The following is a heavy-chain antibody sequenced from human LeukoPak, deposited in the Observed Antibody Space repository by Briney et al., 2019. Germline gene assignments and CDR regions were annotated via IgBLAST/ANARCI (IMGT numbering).Heavy chain of an antibody. V-gene: IGHV3-53*01. CDR3: ARSLRVRGVPDYMDV. D-gene: IGHD3-10*02. J-gene: IGHJ6*03. CDR2: IHKNAIT. CDR1: GFPVSSNY. Sequence: PGGSLRLSCAASGFPVSSNYMTWVRQAPGKGLEWVSVIHKNAITYYADTVKGRFTISRDNSKNMLYLQMNSLRAEDTAVYYCARSLRVRGVPDYMDVWGKGTTVIISS.